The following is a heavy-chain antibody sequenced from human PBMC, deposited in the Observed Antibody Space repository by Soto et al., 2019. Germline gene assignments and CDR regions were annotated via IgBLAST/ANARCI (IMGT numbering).Heavy chain of an antibody. D-gene: IGHD1-1*01. CDR3: ARTTILSHYRLEV. J-gene: IGHJ6*02. Sequence: PSETVSLTCIVSGDSITRYYWSWIRQPPGKGLEWIGYIFHSGSTNYNPSLKSRATISVDVSSNQFSLRLTSVTAAATAVYYCARTTILSHYRLEVWDQGTTVTVSS. CDR2: IFHSGST. CDR1: GDSITRYY. V-gene: IGHV4-59*01.